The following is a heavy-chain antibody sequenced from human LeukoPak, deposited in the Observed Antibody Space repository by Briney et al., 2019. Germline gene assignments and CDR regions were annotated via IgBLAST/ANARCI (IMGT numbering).Heavy chain of an antibody. D-gene: IGHD3-10*01. J-gene: IGHJ4*02. V-gene: IGHV1-8*01. CDR3: ARGQYYGSGLYYFDY. CDR1: GYTFTSYD. CDR2: MNPNSGDT. Sequence: GASVKVSCKASGYTFTSYDIIWVRQATGQRLEWMGWMNPNSGDTGYVQKFQGRVTMTRSTSISTTYMELSSLTSEDTAVYYCARGQYYGSGLYYFDYWGQGTLVTVSS.